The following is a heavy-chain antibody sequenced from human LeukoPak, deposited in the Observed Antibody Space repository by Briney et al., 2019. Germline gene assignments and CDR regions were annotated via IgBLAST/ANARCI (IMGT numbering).Heavy chain of an antibody. Sequence: GGSLRLSCAASGFTFSSFWMNWVRQAPGKGLEWVANINQDGSEKYYVDSVKGRFTISRDNAKNSLYLQMNSLRAEDTAVYYCARAVVTHGLNYWGQGTLVTVSS. CDR2: INQDGSEK. CDR3: ARAVVTHGLNY. D-gene: IGHD4-23*01. CDR1: GFTFSSFW. V-gene: IGHV3-7*01. J-gene: IGHJ4*02.